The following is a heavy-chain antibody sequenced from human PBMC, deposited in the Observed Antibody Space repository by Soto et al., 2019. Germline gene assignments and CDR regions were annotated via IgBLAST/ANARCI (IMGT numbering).Heavy chain of an antibody. CDR3: ARDTSRETIFGPHPGEFDP. CDR1: GYTFTSYG. V-gene: IGHV1-18*01. D-gene: IGHD3-3*01. J-gene: IGHJ5*02. CDR2: ISAYNGNT. Sequence: ASVKVSCKASGYTFTSYGISWVRQAPGQGLEWMGWISAYNGNTNYAQKLQGRVTMTTDTSTSTAYMELRSLRSDDTAVYYCARDTSRETIFGPHPGEFDPWGQGTLVTVSS.